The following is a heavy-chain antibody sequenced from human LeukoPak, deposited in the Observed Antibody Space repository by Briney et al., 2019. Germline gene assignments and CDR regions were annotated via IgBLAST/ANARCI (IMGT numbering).Heavy chain of an antibody. J-gene: IGHJ4*02. CDR2: IYPGDSDT. CDR1: GYSFTSYW. CDR3: ASSEEYYGDYGPNLSFDY. D-gene: IGHD4-17*01. V-gene: IGHV5-51*01. Sequence: GESLKISCKGSGYSFTSYWIGWVRQMPGKGLEWMGIIYPGDSDTRYSPSFQGQVTISADKSISTAYLQWSSLKASDTAMYYCASSEEYYGDYGPNLSFDYWGQGTLVTVSS.